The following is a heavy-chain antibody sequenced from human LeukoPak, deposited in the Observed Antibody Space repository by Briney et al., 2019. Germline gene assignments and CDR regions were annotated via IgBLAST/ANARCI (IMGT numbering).Heavy chain of an antibody. D-gene: IGHD3-10*01. CDR2: ITASGGGT. V-gene: IGHV1-46*01. CDR1: GYTFTSYY. J-gene: IGHJ4*02. Sequence: ASVKVSCKASGYTFTSYYLHWVRQAPGQGLEWMGVITASGGGTTYAQKFQGRVTMTRDTSSSTVYMELTSLRSEDTAVYYCARDVFGLDYWGQGTLVTVSS. CDR3: ARDVFGLDY.